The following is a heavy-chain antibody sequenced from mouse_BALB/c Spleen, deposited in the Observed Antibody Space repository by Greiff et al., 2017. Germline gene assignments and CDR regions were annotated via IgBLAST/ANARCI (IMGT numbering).Heavy chain of an antibody. CDR2: IYPGDGDT. Sequence: QVQLQQSGAELARPGASVKLSCKASGYTFTSYWMHWVKQRPGQGLEWIGAIYPGDGDTRYTQKFKGKATLTADKSSSTAYMQLSSLASEDSAVYYCARNRYEGLFDYWGQGTTLTVSS. V-gene: IGHV1-87*01. CDR3: ARNRYEGLFDY. D-gene: IGHD2-14*01. CDR1: GYTFTSYW. J-gene: IGHJ2*01.